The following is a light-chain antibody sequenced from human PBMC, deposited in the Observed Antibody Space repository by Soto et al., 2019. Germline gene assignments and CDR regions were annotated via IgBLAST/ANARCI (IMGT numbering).Light chain of an antibody. CDR2: GAS. Sequence: DIVMTQSPATLSVSPGERATLSCRASQSVGSDLAWYQQKPGQAPRLLIFGASTKATGVPARFSGSGSGTEFTLTISSLQSEDFATYYCQQYYSYPRTFGQGTKVEIK. J-gene: IGKJ1*01. V-gene: IGKV3-15*01. CDR3: QQYYSYPRT. CDR1: QSVGSD.